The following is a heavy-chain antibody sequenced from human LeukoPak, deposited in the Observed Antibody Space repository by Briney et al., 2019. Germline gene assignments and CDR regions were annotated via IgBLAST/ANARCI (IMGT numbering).Heavy chain of an antibody. CDR3: ARVIAVAGTEDY. D-gene: IGHD6-19*01. J-gene: IGHJ4*02. V-gene: IGHV3-21*01. CDR1: GCTFSSYS. Sequence: GGSLRLSCAASGCTFSSYSMNWVRQAPGKGLELVSSISSSSSYIYYADSVKGRFTISRDNAKNSLYLQMNSLRAEDTAVYYCARVIAVAGTEDYWGQGTLVTVSS. CDR2: ISSSSSYI.